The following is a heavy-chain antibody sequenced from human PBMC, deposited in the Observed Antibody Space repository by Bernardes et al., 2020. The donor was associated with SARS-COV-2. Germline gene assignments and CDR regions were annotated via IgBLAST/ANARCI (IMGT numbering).Heavy chain of an antibody. J-gene: IGHJ4*02. CDR1: LLSLSPSGVR. CDR3: AHSSAPSIMMFDN. V-gene: IGHV2-5*02. Sequence: SGVTLSKPTQPRTLTCPFSLLSLSPSGVRVGWIRQPPGKALEWHALIYWDDDRRYSPALKIRLTITRDTSKNQVVLTMTDMDPVDTATYYCAHSSAPSIMMFDNWGQGTLVTVSS. D-gene: IGHD2-8*01. CDR2: IYWDDDR.